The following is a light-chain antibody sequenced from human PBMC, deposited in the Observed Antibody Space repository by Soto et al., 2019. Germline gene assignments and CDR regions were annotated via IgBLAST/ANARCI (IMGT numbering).Light chain of an antibody. Sequence: EIVLTQSPATLSLSPGERATLSCRASRSFASSYLAWYQHKPGQAPRLLIYAASSRATGIPDRFIGSGSGTDFTLTISRLEPDDSAVYYCQQYGSSPLTFGGGTKVEIK. CDR2: AAS. J-gene: IGKJ4*01. V-gene: IGKV3-20*01. CDR1: RSFASSY. CDR3: QQYGSSPLT.